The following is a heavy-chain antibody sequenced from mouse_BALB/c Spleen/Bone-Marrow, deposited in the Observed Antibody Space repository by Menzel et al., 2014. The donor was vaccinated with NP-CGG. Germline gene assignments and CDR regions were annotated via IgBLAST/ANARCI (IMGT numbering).Heavy chain of an antibody. V-gene: IGHV1S137*01. J-gene: IGHJ4*01. Sequence: VKLMESGAELVRPGVSVKISCKGSGYTFTDYAMHWVKRSHAKSLEWIGVISTYYGDASYNQKFKGKATMTVDKSSSTAYMELARLTSEDSAIYYCARRADSSGYVDAMDYWGQGTSVTVSS. CDR2: ISTYYGDA. CDR1: GYTFTDYA. D-gene: IGHD3-2*01. CDR3: ARRADSSGYVDAMDY.